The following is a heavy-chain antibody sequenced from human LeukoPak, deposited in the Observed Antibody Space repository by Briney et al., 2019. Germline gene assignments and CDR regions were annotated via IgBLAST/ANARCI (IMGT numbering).Heavy chain of an antibody. V-gene: IGHV3-30*02. CDR2: IRYDGSNK. Sequence: GGSLRLSCAASGFTFSSYGMHWVRQAPGKGLEWVAFIRYDGSNKYYADSVKGRFTISRDNSKNTLYLQMNSLGAEDTAVYFCAKDLYVSGFYPTSLDDWGQGTLVTVSS. D-gene: IGHD3-22*01. CDR1: GFTFSSYG. CDR3: AKDLYVSGFYPTSLDD. J-gene: IGHJ4*02.